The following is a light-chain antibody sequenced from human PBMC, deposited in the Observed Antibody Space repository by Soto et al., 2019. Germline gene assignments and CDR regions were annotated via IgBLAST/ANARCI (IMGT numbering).Light chain of an antibody. V-gene: IGKV3-20*01. CDR3: QQYGSSPPTWT. Sequence: EIVMTQSPATLSVSPGERATLSCRASQSVSSNLAWYQQKPGQAPRLLIYGASSRATGIPDRFSGSGSGTDFTLTISRLEPEDFAVYSCQQYGSSPPTWTFGQGTKVDIK. CDR1: QSVSSN. CDR2: GAS. J-gene: IGKJ1*01.